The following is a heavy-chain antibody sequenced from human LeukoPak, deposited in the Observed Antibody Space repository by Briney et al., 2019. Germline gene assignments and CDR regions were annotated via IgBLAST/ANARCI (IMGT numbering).Heavy chain of an antibody. D-gene: IGHD5-12*01. V-gene: IGHV3-9*01. CDR3: AKDSGYDFRYFDY. Sequence: GGSLRLSCEDSQFTFRRYWMHWVRQAPGKGLEWVSGISWNSGSIGYADSVKGRFTISRDNAKNSLYLQMNSLRAEDTALYYCAKDSGYDFRYFDYWGQGTLVTVSS. CDR2: ISWNSGSI. J-gene: IGHJ4*02. CDR1: QFTFRRYW.